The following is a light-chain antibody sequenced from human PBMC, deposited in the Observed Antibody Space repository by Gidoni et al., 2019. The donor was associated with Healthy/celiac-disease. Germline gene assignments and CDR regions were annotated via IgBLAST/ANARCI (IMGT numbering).Light chain of an antibody. CDR1: ALPKKY. J-gene: IGLJ2*01. CDR2: EDS. V-gene: IGLV3-10*01. CDR3: YSTDSSGNHSFL. Sequence: SYELTQPPSVSVSLGQTARITCSGDALPKKYPYWYQQKSGQAPVLVIYEDSKRPAGIPERFSGSSSGTMASLTISGAQVEDEADYYCYSTDSSGNHSFLFGGGTKLTVL.